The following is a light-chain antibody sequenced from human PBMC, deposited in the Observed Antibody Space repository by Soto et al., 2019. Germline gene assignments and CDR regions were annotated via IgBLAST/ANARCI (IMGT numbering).Light chain of an antibody. CDR2: KVS. CDR1: QSLVYSDGNTY. CDR3: MQGTHWPYT. V-gene: IGKV2D-30*01. Sequence: DVVMTQPPLSLPVTLGQPASISCRSSQSLVYSDGNTYLSWFQQRPGQSPRRLIYKVSNCDSGVPDRFSGSGSGTDFTLKISRVEAEDVGVYYCMQGTHWPYTFGQGTKLEIK. J-gene: IGKJ2*01.